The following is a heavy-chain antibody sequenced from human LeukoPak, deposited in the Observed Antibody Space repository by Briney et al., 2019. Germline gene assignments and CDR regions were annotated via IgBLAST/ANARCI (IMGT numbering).Heavy chain of an antibody. Sequence: SQTLSLTFAISRDSVSSNSAAWNWLRQSPSRGLEWLGRTYYRSKWYNDYAVSVKSRITINPHTSKNQFSLQLNSVTPEDTAVYYCARDYDILTGSRGWFDYWGQGTLVTVSS. CDR3: ARDYDILTGSRGWFDY. V-gene: IGHV6-1*01. D-gene: IGHD3-9*01. CDR2: TYYRSKWYN. CDR1: RDSVSSNSAA. J-gene: IGHJ4*02.